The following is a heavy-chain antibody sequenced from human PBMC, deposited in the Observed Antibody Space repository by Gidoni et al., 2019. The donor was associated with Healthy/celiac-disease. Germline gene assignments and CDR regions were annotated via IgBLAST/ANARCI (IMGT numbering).Heavy chain of an antibody. D-gene: IGHD3-10*01. V-gene: IGHV3-30*02. CDR2: IRYDVSTN. CDR3: AKDAADYYGSGSYPHY. CDR1: GCSASSCG. Sequence: QVQLVESGGGVGQPGGYLRRACAASGCSASSCGMHWVGQAPGKGLEWVAFIRYDVSTNYYADSVKGRFTISRDNSQNTLYLQMNRLRAEDTSVYYCAKDAADYYGSGSYPHYWGQGTLVTVSS. J-gene: IGHJ4*02.